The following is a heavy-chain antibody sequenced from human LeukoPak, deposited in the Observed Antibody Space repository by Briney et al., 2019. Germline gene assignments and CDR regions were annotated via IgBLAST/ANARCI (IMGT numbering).Heavy chain of an antibody. J-gene: IGHJ5*02. D-gene: IGHD1-26*01. CDR3: ARDLHDRIVGATVGH. V-gene: IGHV3-30-3*01. CDR2: ISYDGNNK. CDR1: GFTFSSYA. Sequence: GGSLRLSCAASGFTFSSYAMHWVRQAPGKGLEWVAIISYDGNNKYYADSEKGRFTISRDNSKNTLHVQMNSLRAEDTAVYYCARDLHDRIVGATVGHWGQGTLVTVSS.